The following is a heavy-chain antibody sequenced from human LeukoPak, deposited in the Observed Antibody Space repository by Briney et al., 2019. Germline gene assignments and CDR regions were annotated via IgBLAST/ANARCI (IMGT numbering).Heavy chain of an antibody. CDR1: GGSTRSYN. J-gene: IGHJ6*03. Sequence: PETLSLTCAVSGGSTRSYNWNCIRHPPGKGLEWIGYISETGSTNYNSSLENRVTLSLDTSKSQISLNLRSATVADTAVYYCARQDALGKFPPPYYLDVWGKGTTVIVS. D-gene: IGHD1-26*01. V-gene: IGHV4-59*08. CDR3: ARQDALGKFPPPYYLDV. CDR2: ISETGST.